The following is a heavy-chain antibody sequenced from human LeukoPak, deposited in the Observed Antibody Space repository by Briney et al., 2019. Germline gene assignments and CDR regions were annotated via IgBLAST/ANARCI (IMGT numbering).Heavy chain of an antibody. J-gene: IGHJ4*02. V-gene: IGHV3-33*01. CDR3: ARNNWTSRTQRWSYFDY. Sequence: PGRSLRLSCAASGFNFRIHGMHWVRQAPGKGLEWLAIICHDGSNEYYEGSVKGRFTISRDNSKNTVSLQVDSLRAEDTPVYYCARNNWTSRTQRWSYFDYWAREPWSPSPQ. CDR2: ICHDGSNE. D-gene: IGHD3/OR15-3a*01. CDR1: GFNFRIHG.